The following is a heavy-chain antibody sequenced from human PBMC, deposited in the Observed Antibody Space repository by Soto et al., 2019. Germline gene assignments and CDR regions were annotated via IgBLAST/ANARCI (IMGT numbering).Heavy chain of an antibody. CDR3: ARDVRIAARRGGDYYYYGMDV. CDR2: INSDGSST. J-gene: IGHJ6*02. CDR1: GFTFSSYW. D-gene: IGHD6-6*01. Sequence: GSLRLSCAASGFTFSSYWMHWVRQAPGKGLVWVSRINSDGSSTSYADSVKGRFTISRDNAKNTLYLQMNSLRAEDTAVYYCARDVRIAARRGGDYYYYGMDVWGQGTTVTVSS. V-gene: IGHV3-74*01.